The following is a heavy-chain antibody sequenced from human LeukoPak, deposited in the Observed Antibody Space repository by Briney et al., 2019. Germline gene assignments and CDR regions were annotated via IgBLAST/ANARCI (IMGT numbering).Heavy chain of an antibody. V-gene: IGHV1-69*13. J-gene: IGHJ4*02. CDR2: IIPIFGTA. CDR3: ARTSGAAIAVAGTLGY. Sequence: GASVKVSCKASGGTFSSYAISWVRQAPGQGLEWMGGIIPIFGTANYAQKSQGRVTITADESTGTAYMELSSLRSEDTAVYYCARTSGAAIAVAGTLGYWGQGTLVTVSS. D-gene: IGHD6-19*01. CDR1: GGTFSSYA.